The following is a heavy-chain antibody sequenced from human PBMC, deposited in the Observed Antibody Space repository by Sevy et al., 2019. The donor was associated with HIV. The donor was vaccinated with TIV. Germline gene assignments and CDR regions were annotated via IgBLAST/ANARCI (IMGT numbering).Heavy chain of an antibody. CDR2: ISGSGGET. V-gene: IGHV3-23*01. CDR1: EFTFRNYA. D-gene: IGHD3-22*01. J-gene: IGHJ3*01. CDR3: AKDMIVVVGEALDV. Sequence: GGSLRLSCAASEFTFRNYAMNWVRQAPGKGLEWVSSISGSGGETYNADSVKGRFTISRDKSKNTLYLQMKSLRVEDTAVYYCAKDMIVVVGEALDVWGQGTMVTVSS.